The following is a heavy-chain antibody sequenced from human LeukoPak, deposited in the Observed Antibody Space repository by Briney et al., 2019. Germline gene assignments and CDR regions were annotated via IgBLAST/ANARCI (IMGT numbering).Heavy chain of an antibody. J-gene: IGHJ5*02. V-gene: IGHV3-48*01. CDR3: ARGPPLFDP. CDR2: IDISSSST. Sequence: PRGSLRLSCAASGFTFSDYTMNWVRQAPGKGLEWISYIDISSSSTYYADSVKGRFTISRDNAKNSLYLQMSSLRAEDTALYYCARGPPLFDPWGQGTLVTVSS. CDR1: GFTFSDYT.